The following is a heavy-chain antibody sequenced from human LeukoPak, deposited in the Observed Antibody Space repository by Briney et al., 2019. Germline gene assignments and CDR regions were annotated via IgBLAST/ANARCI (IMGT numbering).Heavy chain of an antibody. D-gene: IGHD6-6*01. J-gene: IGHJ4*02. CDR1: GYTFTSYY. V-gene: IGHV1-46*03. CDR3: ARGGGEYSSSPDLYP. Sequence: ASVKVSCKASGYTFTSYYMHWVRQAPGQGLDWMGIINPSGGSTSYAQKFQGRVTMTRDTSTSTVYMELSSLRSEDTAVYYCARGGGEYSSSPDLYPWGQGTLVTVSS. CDR2: INPSGGST.